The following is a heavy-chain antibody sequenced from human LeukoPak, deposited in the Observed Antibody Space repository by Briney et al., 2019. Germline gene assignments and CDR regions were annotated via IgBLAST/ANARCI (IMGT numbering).Heavy chain of an antibody. CDR1: GITLSNYG. Sequence: GGSLRLSCAVSGITLSNYGMSWVRQAPGKGLEWVSAISGSGGSTYYADSVKGRFTISRDNAKNSLDLQMNSLRVEDTAVYYCARDFRDRSMPIEYWGQGTLVSVSS. D-gene: IGHD2/OR15-2a*01. CDR2: ISGSGGST. CDR3: ARDFRDRSMPIEY. V-gene: IGHV3-23*01. J-gene: IGHJ4*02.